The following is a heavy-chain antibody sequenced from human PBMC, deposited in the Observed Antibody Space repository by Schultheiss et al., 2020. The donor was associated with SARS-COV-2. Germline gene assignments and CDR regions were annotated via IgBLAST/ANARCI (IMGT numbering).Heavy chain of an antibody. CDR1: GYTFTSYA. V-gene: IGHV1-3*01. CDR2: INAGNGNT. Sequence: GESLKISCKASGYTFTSYAMHWVRQAPGQRLEWMGWINAGNGNTKYSQKFQGRVTITRDTSASTAYMELSSLRSEDTAVYYCAYVEVADHYYYYGMDVWGQGTTVTVSS. CDR3: AYVEVADHYYYYGMDV. D-gene: IGHD6-19*01. J-gene: IGHJ6*02.